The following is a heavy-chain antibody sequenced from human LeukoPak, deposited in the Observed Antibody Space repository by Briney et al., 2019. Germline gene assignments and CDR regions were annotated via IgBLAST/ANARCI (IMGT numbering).Heavy chain of an antibody. J-gene: IGHJ4*02. V-gene: IGHV1-2*02. CDR1: GHSFTGYF. CDR2: INPNSGVT. Sequence: ASVKVSCKASGHSFTGYFIHWVRQAPGQGHEWMGWINPNSGVTNYAQTFQGRVTMTGDTSISPAYMELSSLRSDHTAVYYCARVNCSGGSCYRTLRYWGQGTLVTVSS. CDR3: ARVNCSGGSCYRTLRY. D-gene: IGHD2-15*01.